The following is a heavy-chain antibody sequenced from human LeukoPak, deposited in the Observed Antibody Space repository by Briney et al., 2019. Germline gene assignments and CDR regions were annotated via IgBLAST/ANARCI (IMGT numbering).Heavy chain of an antibody. D-gene: IGHD3-10*01. CDR2: MNPNSGNT. CDR3: ARGSQLECFGELLWYFDY. Sequence: GASVKVSCKASGYTFTSYDINWVRQATGQGLEWMGWMNPNSGNTGYAQKFQGRVTITRNTSISTAYMELSSLRSEDTAVYYCARGSQLECFGELLWYFDYWGQGTLVTVSS. V-gene: IGHV1-8*03. J-gene: IGHJ4*02. CDR1: GYTFTSYD.